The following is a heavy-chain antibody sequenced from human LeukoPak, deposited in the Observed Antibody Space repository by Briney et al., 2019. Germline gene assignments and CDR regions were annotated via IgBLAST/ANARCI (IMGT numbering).Heavy chain of an antibody. Sequence: GGSLRLSCAASGFTLSRYGMHWVRQAPGKGLEWVAVISYDGSNKYYADSVKGRFTISRDNSKNTLYLQMNSLRAEDTAVYYCASGRGYSYGPFDYWGQGTLVTVSS. CDR1: GFTLSRYG. J-gene: IGHJ4*02. CDR3: ASGRGYSYGPFDY. CDR2: ISYDGSNK. D-gene: IGHD5-18*01. V-gene: IGHV3-30*03.